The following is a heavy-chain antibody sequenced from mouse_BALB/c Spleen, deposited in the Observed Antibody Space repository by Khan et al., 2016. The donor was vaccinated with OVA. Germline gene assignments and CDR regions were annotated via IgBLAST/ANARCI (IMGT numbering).Heavy chain of an antibody. J-gene: IGHJ4*01. CDR3: ARVWYAGIMDY. CDR1: GYTFTKNG. CDR2: INTYTGEP. Sequence: QIQLVQSGPELKKPGEPVKISCKASGYTFTKNGMNWAKQAPGKGLKWMGWINTYTGEPTYADDFKGRFAFSLETSASTAYLQINNLKNEDTATDVCARVWYAGIMDYWGQGTSVTVSS. D-gene: IGHD1-1*02. V-gene: IGHV9-3-1*01.